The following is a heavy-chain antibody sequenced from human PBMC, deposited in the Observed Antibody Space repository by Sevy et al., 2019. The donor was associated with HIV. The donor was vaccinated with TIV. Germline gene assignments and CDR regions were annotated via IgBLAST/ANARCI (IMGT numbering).Heavy chain of an antibody. V-gene: IGHV4-59*01. CDR2: IYYSGST. D-gene: IGHD6-6*01. CDR3: ARSASIATQEDWFDP. J-gene: IGHJ5*02. CDR1: GGSISSYY. Sequence: SEILSLTCTVSGGSISSYYWSWIRQPPGKGLEWIGYIYYSGSTNYNPSLKSRVTISVDTSKNQFSLKLSSVTAADTAVGFCARSASIATQEDWFDPWGQGTLVTVSS.